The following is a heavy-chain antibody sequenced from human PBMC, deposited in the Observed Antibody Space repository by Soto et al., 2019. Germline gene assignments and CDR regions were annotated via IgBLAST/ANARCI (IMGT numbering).Heavy chain of an antibody. V-gene: IGHV1-8*01. CDR3: ARLIIDYLDFDY. CDR2: MSPNSGNT. D-gene: IGHD3-16*01. CDR1: GYTFTSFD. J-gene: IGHJ4*02. Sequence: QVQLVQSGAEVQKPGASVKVSCKASGYTFTSFDINWVRQATGQGLEWMGWMSPNSGNTGYALKFQGRVTMTRNTSISTAYMELSGLRSEDTAVYYCARLIIDYLDFDYWGQGTLVTVSS.